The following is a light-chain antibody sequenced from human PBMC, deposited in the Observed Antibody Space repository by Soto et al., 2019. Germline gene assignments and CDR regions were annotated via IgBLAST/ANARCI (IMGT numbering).Light chain of an antibody. CDR2: EVS. V-gene: IGLV2-14*01. CDR3: SSSTGSSTLV. Sequence: QSALTQPASVSGSPGQSITISCTGTSSDVGGYNYVSWYQQHPGKAPKLMIYEVSNRPSGVSNRFSGSKSGNTASLTISGLHADDEADYYCSSSTGSSTLVFGGGTKLTVL. J-gene: IGLJ3*02. CDR1: SSDVGGYNY.